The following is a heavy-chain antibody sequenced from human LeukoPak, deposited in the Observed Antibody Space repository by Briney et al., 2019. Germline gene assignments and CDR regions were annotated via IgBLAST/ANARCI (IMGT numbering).Heavy chain of an antibody. D-gene: IGHD5-12*01. J-gene: IGHJ4*02. CDR3: AKRSWYEGYYFDY. V-gene: IGHV3-7*01. Sequence: GGSLRLSCAASGFTFSSYWMSWVRQAPGKGLEWVANINQDGSEKYYVDSVKGRFTISRDNAKNSLFLQMNSLRADDTAVYYCAKRSWYEGYYFDYWGQGTLVTVSS. CDR1: GFTFSSYW. CDR2: INQDGSEK.